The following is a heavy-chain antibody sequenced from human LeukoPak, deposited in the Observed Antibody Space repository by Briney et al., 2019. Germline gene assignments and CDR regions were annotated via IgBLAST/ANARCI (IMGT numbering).Heavy chain of an antibody. CDR1: GFTFSSYW. D-gene: IGHD2-2*01. Sequence: PGGSLRLSCAASGFTFSSYWMSWVRQAPGKGLEWVANIKQDGSEKYYVDSVKGRFTISRDNAKNSLYLQMNSLRAEDTAVYYCARVLGYCSSTSCYGAYYYYYYGMDVWGQGTTVTVSS. CDR3: ARVLGYCSSTSCYGAYYYYYYGMDV. V-gene: IGHV3-7*01. J-gene: IGHJ6*02. CDR2: IKQDGSEK.